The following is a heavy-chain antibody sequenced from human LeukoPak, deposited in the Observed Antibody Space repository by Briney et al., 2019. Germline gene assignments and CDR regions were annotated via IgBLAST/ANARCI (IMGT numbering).Heavy chain of an antibody. V-gene: IGHV1-69*05. Sequence: SVKVSCKASGGTFSSYAISWVRQAPGQGLEWMGGIIPIFGTANYAQKLQGRVTMTTDTSTSTAYMELRSLRSDDTAVYYCARRRTRSDSYYYYMDVWGKGTTVTVSS. J-gene: IGHJ6*03. CDR2: IIPIFGTA. CDR1: GGTFSSYA. D-gene: IGHD2-2*01. CDR3: ARRRTRSDSYYYYMDV.